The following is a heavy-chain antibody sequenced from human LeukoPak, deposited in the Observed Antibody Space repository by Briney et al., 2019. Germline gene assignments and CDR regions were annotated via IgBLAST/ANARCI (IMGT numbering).Heavy chain of an antibody. CDR2: ISYNGSNE. Sequence: GGSLRLSCAASGFPFSNYGMHWVRQAPGKGLEWVAVISYNGSNEYYADSVKGRFTISRDNSKNTLYLQMNNVRAKDTAVYFRAKDTIMVLTYLSDYWGQGTLVTVSS. J-gene: IGHJ4*02. D-gene: IGHD2-21*02. CDR3: AKDTIMVLTYLSDY. CDR1: GFPFSNYG. V-gene: IGHV3-30*18.